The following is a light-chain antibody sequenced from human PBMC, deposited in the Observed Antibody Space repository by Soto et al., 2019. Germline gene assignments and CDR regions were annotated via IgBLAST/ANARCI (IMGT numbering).Light chain of an antibody. V-gene: IGLV1-51*01. J-gene: IGLJ1*01. CDR2: DDN. CDR1: SSNIGGNS. CDR3: RSWDSSLSAYV. Sequence: SFLTPPPSLSAAPGQKVNISCSGSSSNIGGNSVSWYQQLPGTAPKLLIYDDNKRPSGIPDRFSGSKSGTSATLGITGFQTGDEADYYCRSWDSSLSAYVFGTGTKVTVL.